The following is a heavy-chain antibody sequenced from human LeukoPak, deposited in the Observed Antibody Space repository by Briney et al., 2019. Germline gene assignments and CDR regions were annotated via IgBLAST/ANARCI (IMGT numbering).Heavy chain of an antibody. J-gene: IGHJ3*02. CDR1: GDSISDYY. V-gene: IGHV4-59*01. CDR3: ARALRSQRWQQLAKRAFDI. D-gene: IGHD5-24*01. CDR2: IYYNENT. Sequence: PSETLSLTCTVSGDSISDYYWSWIRQPPEKGLEWVGYIYYNENTNYNPSLKSRVMISLDTAKSQISLKLSPVTAADTAVYYCARALRSQRWQQLAKRAFDIWGRGTMVTVSA.